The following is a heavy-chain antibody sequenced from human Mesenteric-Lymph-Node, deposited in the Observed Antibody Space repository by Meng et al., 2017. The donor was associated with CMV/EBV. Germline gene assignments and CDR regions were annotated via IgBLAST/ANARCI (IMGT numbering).Heavy chain of an antibody. J-gene: IGHJ5*02. V-gene: IGHV2-5*02. Sequence: SGFSLSTSGVGVGWIRQPPGKALEWLALIYWDDDKRYSPSLKSRLTVTKDTSKNQVVLTMTNMDPVDTATYYCARKSGGGGWYNCFDAWGQGTLVTVSS. CDR3: ARKSGGGGWYNCFDA. CDR1: GFSLSTSGVG. D-gene: IGHD6-19*01. CDR2: IYWDDDK.